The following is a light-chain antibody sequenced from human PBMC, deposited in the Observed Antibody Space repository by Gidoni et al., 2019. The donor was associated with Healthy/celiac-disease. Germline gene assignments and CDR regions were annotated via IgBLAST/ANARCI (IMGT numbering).Light chain of an antibody. Sequence: ESELTQSPGPLSLSPGERATLSCRASQRVSSSYLSWYQQKPGQAPRLLIYGASSRATGIPDRFSGSGSGTDFTLTISRLEPEDFAAYYCQQYGSSPRTFGQWTKVEIK. CDR2: GAS. CDR3: QQYGSSPRT. CDR1: QRVSSSY. V-gene: IGKV3-20*01. J-gene: IGKJ4*01.